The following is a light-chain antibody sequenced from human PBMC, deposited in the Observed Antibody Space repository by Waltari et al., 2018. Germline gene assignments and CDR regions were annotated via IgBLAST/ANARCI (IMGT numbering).Light chain of an antibody. J-gene: IGLJ2*01. CDR3: QSWDTETVV. CDR2: VNSDGGH. V-gene: IGLV4-69*01. CDR1: SGHATYA. Sequence: QLVVTQSPSASASLGASVKLTCTLSSGHATYAIAWHPQQSETSPRFLMRVNSDGGHTKGDGIPDRFSGSSSGAERYLTISSLQSEDEAEYYCQSWDTETVVFGGGTKVTVL.